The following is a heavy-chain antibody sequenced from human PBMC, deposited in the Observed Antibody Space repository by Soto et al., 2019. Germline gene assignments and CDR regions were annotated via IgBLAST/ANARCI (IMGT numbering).Heavy chain of an antibody. Sequence: PSETLSLTCTVSGGSISSYYWSWILQPPGKALEWIGYIYYSGTKNYNTYPKTRVNISVDTSKNQLSMKLSSVTAADTAVYYCTKARRNYYGMDVWGQGTTVTVSS. CDR3: TKARRNYYGMDV. V-gene: IGHV4-59*01. J-gene: IGHJ6*02. CDR2: IYYSGTK. CDR1: GGSISSYY.